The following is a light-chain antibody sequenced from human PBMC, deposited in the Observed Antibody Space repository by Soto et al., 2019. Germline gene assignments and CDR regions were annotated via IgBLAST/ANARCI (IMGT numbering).Light chain of an antibody. CDR2: GAS. J-gene: IGKJ2*01. V-gene: IGKV3-20*01. CDR1: QSISSSY. CDR3: QQYGSSSYT. Sequence: EIGLTQSPGTLSLSPGERATLSCRASQSISSSYLTWYQHKPGQAPRLLIYGASSRATGIPDRFSGSGSGTDFTLTISRLEPEDFAVYYCQQYGSSSYTFGQGTQLEIK.